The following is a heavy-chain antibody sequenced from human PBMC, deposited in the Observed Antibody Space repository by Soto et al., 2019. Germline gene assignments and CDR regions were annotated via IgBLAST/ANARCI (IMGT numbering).Heavy chain of an antibody. CDR3: TRDASRDSSARGWFDP. Sequence: GGSLRLSCAASGFTFRSFTMNWVRQAPGKGLEWVSTISSNSAYIYYTDALRGRFTISRDNAKNSLHLQMSSLRAEDTAVYYCTRDASRDSSARGWFDPLGTGTLVTVSS. D-gene: IGHD6-13*01. V-gene: IGHV3-21*01. J-gene: IGHJ5*02. CDR1: GFTFRSFT. CDR2: ISSNSAYI.